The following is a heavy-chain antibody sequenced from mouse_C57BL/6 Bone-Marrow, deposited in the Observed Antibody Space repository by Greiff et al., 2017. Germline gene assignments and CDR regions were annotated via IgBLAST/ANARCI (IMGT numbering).Heavy chain of an antibody. CDR3: ARRGLRDAMDY. Sequence: VQLQQSGPGLVQPSQSLSITCTVSGFSLTSYGVHWVRPSPGKGLEWLGVIWSGGSTDSNAAFISRLSISKDNSKSQIFFKMNRLQADDTAIYYCARRGLRDAMDYWGQGTSVTVSS. J-gene: IGHJ4*01. D-gene: IGHD1-1*01. CDR1: GFSLTSYG. V-gene: IGHV2-2*01. CDR2: IWSGGST.